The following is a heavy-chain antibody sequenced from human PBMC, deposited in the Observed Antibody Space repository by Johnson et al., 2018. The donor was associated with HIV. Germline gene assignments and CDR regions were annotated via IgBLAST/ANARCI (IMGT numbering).Heavy chain of an antibody. D-gene: IGHD3-22*01. CDR2: ISSDVSNK. CDR1: GFTFSSFA. V-gene: IGHV3-30-3*01. CDR3: AREDSSGYLDGVDV. Sequence: QVQLVESGGGVVQPGRSLRLSCAASGFTFSSFAMHWVRQAPGKGLEWVAVISSDVSNKYYADSVKGRFTISRDNSKNTMYLQMNSLRAEDTAVYYCAREDSSGYLDGVDVWGQGTMVTVSS. J-gene: IGHJ3*01.